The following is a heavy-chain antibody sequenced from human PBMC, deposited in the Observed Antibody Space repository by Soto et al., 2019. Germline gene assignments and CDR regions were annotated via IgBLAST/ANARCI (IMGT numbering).Heavy chain of an antibody. Sequence: SETLSLTCTVSGGSISSYYWSWMRQPPVKGLEWIGYIYYSGSTNYNPSLKSRVTISVDTSKNQFSLKLSSVTAADTAVYYCARAIYYHGSGSYYFDYWGQGTLVTVSS. CDR2: IYYSGST. J-gene: IGHJ4*02. CDR1: GGSISSYY. V-gene: IGHV4-59*08. D-gene: IGHD3-10*01. CDR3: ARAIYYHGSGSYYFDY.